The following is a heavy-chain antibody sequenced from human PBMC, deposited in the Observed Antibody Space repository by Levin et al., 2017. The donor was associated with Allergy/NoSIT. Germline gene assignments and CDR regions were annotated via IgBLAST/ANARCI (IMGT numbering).Heavy chain of an antibody. CDR1: GFTFPNAH. Sequence: SCAGSGFTFPNAHMNWVRQAPGKGLEWVGRIKTKIDGGTRDYAAPVKGRFTISRDDSKNTVFLQMKNLKAEDTAVYYCTSEMGWYFDLWGRGTLVTVSS. J-gene: IGHJ2*01. V-gene: IGHV3-15*07. CDR3: TSEMGWYFDL. D-gene: IGHD3-16*01. CDR2: IKTKIDGGTR.